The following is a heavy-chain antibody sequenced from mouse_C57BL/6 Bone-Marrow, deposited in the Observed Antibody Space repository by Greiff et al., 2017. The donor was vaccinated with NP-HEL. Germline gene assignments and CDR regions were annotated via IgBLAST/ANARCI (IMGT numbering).Heavy chain of an antibody. CDR3: ARRLRYLRYFDV. J-gene: IGHJ1*03. D-gene: IGHD1-1*01. V-gene: IGHV1-81*01. CDR1: GYTFTSYG. CDR2: IYPRSGNT. Sequence: QVQLQQSGAELARPGASVKLSCKASGYTFTSYGISWVKQRTGQGLEWIGEIYPRSGNTYYNEKFKGKATLTAGKSSSTAYMELRSLTSEDSAVYFCARRLRYLRYFDVWGTGTTVTVSS.